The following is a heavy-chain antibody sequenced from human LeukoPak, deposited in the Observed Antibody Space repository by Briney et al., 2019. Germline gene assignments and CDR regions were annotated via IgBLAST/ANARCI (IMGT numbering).Heavy chain of an antibody. D-gene: IGHD2-8*01. J-gene: IGHJ6*02. CDR3: AKGLYGYALDV. CDR2: IGARDGRT. V-gene: IGHV3-23*01. CDR1: GFTFRNYA. Sequence: GGSLRLSCAASGFTFRNYAMTWVRQAPGKGLDWVALIGARDGRTYYADPVKGRFTISRDNFKNTLYLQMNSLRAEDTAIYYCAKGLYGYALDVWGQGTAVTVSS.